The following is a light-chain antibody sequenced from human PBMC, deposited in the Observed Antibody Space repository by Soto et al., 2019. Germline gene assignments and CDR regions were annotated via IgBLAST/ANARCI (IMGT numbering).Light chain of an antibody. CDR3: QQYGSSPDT. V-gene: IGKV3-20*01. CDR2: GAS. Sequence: EIVLTQSPGTLSLSPGERATLSCRASQSVSSSYFAWYQQKPGQAPRLLIYGASSRATVIPDRFSGSGSGTDFTLTISRLEPEDFALYYRQQYGSSPDTFGQGTKLEIK. CDR1: QSVSSSY. J-gene: IGKJ2*01.